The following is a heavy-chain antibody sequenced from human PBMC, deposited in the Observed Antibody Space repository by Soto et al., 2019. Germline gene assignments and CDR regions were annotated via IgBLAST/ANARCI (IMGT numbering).Heavy chain of an antibody. D-gene: IGHD6-19*01. CDR1: GDIFNDYG. Sequence: GGSLRLSCAASGDIFNDYGMHWVRQAPGKGLEWVALVSYDGRHTQYAESVKGRFTISRDNSRNTLYVQMNSLRAGDSAMYYCARDRWRAGAGKRGFIDKWGQGTQGNGSS. V-gene: IGHV3-30*03. CDR3: ARDRWRAGAGKRGFIDK. J-gene: IGHJ4*02. CDR2: VSYDGRHT.